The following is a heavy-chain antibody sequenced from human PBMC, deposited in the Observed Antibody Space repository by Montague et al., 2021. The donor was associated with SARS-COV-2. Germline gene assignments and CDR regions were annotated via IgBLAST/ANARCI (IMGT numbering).Heavy chain of an antibody. CDR3: AREGGWLSRGSYYFDY. CDR1: GGSFSGYY. D-gene: IGHD3-22*01. Sequence: SETQSLTCAVYGGSFSGYYWSWIRQPPGKGLEWIGEINHSGSTNYNPSLKSRVTISVDTSKNQFSLKLSSVTAADTAVYYCAREGGWLSRGSYYFDYWGQGTLVTVSS. J-gene: IGHJ4*02. V-gene: IGHV4-34*01. CDR2: INHSGST.